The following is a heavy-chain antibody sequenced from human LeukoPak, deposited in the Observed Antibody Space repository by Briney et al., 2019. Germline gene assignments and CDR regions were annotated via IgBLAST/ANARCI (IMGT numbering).Heavy chain of an antibody. J-gene: IGHJ4*02. CDR1: GFTFDDYA. CDR3: AKDISPIKGQGHYFDY. Sequence: GGSLRLSCAVSGFTFDDYAMHWVRQAPGKGLEWVSGISWNSGDIDYADSVKGRSTISRDNAKNSLFLQMNSLRAEDTALYYCAKDISPIKGQGHYFDYWGQGTVVRVFS. CDR2: ISWNSGDI. V-gene: IGHV3-9*01. D-gene: IGHD5-12*01.